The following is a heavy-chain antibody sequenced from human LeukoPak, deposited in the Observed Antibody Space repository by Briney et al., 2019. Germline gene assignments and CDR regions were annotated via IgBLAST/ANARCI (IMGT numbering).Heavy chain of an antibody. CDR1: GFNVRNNW. D-gene: IGHD3-22*01. Sequence: PGGSLRLSCAVSGFNVRNNWMSWVRLAPGKGLEYVANINQDESQKYYVDSVKGRFTISRDNAKNSLYLQMNSLRAEDTAVYYCATPLDYYDRSGYHQGGDWGQGTLVTVSS. J-gene: IGHJ4*02. V-gene: IGHV3-7*03. CDR2: INQDESQK. CDR3: ATPLDYYDRSGYHQGGD.